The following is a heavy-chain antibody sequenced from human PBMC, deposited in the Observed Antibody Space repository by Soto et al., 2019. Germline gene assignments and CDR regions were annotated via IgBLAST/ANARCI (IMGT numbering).Heavy chain of an antibody. CDR2: IYYSGST. Sequence: SLTCTVSGGSISSYYWSWIRQPPGRGLEWIGYIYYSGSTNYNPSLKSRVTISVDTSKNQFSLKLSSVTAADTAVYYCARDSGYSYGTDYWGQGTLVTVSS. CDR1: GGSISSYY. V-gene: IGHV4-59*01. J-gene: IGHJ4*02. D-gene: IGHD5-18*01. CDR3: ARDSGYSYGTDY.